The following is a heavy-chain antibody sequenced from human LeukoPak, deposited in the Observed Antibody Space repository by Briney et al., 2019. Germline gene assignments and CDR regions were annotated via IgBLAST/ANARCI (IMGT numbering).Heavy chain of an antibody. CDR1: GDSISSYY. Sequence: SETPSLTCTVSGDSISSYYWSWIRQPPGKGLEWIGYIYYTGSTNYNPPLKSRVTISVDTSKNQFSLKLGSVTAADTAVYYCARVRHGWLDPWGQGTLVTVSS. J-gene: IGHJ5*02. CDR2: IYYTGST. D-gene: IGHD3-16*01. V-gene: IGHV4-59*01. CDR3: ARVRHGWLDP.